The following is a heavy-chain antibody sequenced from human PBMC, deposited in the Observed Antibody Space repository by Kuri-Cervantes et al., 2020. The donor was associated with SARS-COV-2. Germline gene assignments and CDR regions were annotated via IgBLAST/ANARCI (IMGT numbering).Heavy chain of an antibody. CDR3: ARRASSSFENYYYYMDV. Sequence: SETLSLTCTVSGGSISSSSNYWGWIRQPPGKGLEWIGSIYYSGGTYYNPSLKSRVAISVDTSMSQFSLQLNSVTAADMAVYYCARRASSSFENYYYYMDVWGKGTTVTVSS. J-gene: IGHJ6*03. CDR1: GGSISSSSNY. D-gene: IGHD6-6*01. CDR2: IYYSGGT. V-gene: IGHV4-39*01.